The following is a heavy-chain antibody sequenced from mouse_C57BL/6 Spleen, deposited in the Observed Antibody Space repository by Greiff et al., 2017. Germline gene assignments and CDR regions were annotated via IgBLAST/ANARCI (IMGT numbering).Heavy chain of an antibody. Sequence: QVQLQQPGAELVRPGSSVKLSCKASGYTFTSYWMHWVKQRPIQGLEWIGNIDPSDSETHYNQKFKDKATLTVDKSSSTAYMQLSSLTSEDSAVYYGAREDLTGTRLDYGGQGTTLTVSS. D-gene: IGHD4-1*01. CDR1: GYTFTSYW. CDR3: AREDLTGTRLDY. CDR2: IDPSDSET. V-gene: IGHV1-52*01. J-gene: IGHJ2*01.